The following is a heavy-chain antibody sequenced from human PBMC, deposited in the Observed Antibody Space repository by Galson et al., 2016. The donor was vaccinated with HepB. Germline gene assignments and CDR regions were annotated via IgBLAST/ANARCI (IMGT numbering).Heavy chain of an antibody. J-gene: IGHJ4*02. Sequence: SLRLSCAASGFTFSSYAMSWVRQAPGKGLEWVSAISESGDSSYYADSVKGRFTISRDNSKNTLYLQMISLRAEDTAVYYCAKTMVRGNFDYWGQGTLVTVSS. V-gene: IGHV3-23*01. CDR2: ISESGDSS. CDR1: GFTFSSYA. D-gene: IGHD3-10*01. CDR3: AKTMVRGNFDY.